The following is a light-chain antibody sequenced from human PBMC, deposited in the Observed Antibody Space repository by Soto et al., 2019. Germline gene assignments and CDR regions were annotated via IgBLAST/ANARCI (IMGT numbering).Light chain of an antibody. CDR1: QSVSSSY. V-gene: IGKV3-20*01. CDR2: GAS. CDR3: QQYGSSFT. J-gene: IGKJ3*01. Sequence: EIVLTQSPGTLSLSPGERATLSCRVSQSVSSSYLAWYQQKPGQAPRLLIYGASNRATGIPDRFSGSGSGTDFNLTISRLEPEDVALYYCQQYGSSFTFGHGTKVDIK.